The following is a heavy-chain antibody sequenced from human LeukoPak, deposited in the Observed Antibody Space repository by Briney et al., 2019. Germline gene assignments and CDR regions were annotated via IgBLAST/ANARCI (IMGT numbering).Heavy chain of an antibody. CDR3: ASSRGQLALRGWWY. V-gene: IGHV4-39*01. D-gene: IGHD6-6*01. Sequence: SETLSLTCTVSGGSIRSSYYYWGWIRQPPGKGLEWIGSIYDSGSTYYNPSLKSRVTISVDTSKNQFSLKLSSVTAADTAVYYCASSRGQLALRGWWYWGQGTLVTVSS. J-gene: IGHJ4*02. CDR2: IYDSGST. CDR1: GGSIRSSYYY.